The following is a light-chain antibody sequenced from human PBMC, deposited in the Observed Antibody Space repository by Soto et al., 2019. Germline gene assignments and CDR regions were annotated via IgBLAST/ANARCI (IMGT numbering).Light chain of an antibody. V-gene: IGLV2-14*03. CDR2: DVS. CDR3: SSYTVSGSYV. Sequence: QSALTQPASVSGSPGQSITISCSGTSSDVGRYNAVSWYQQHPGKVPQLMIYDVSIRPSGISDRFSASKSGNMACLTISGLQAEDEADYYCSSYTVSGSYVFGTGTKLTVL. J-gene: IGLJ1*01. CDR1: SSDVGRYNA.